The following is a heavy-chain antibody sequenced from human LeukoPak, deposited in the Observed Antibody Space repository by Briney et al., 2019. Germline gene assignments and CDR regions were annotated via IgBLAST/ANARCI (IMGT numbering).Heavy chain of an antibody. CDR2: ISYDGSNK. Sequence: PGRSLRLSCAASGFTFSSYGMHWVRQAPGKGLEWVAVISYDGSNKYYADSVKGRFTISRDNSKNTLYLQMNSLRAEDTAVYYCAKSRGTMYYFDYWGQGTLVTVSS. CDR1: GFTFSSYG. CDR3: AKSRGTMYYFDY. J-gene: IGHJ4*02. D-gene: IGHD1-7*01. V-gene: IGHV3-30*18.